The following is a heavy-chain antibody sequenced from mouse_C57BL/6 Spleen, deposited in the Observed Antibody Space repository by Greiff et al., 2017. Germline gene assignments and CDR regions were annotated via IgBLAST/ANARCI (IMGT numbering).Heavy chain of an antibody. CDR1: GYTFTSYW. Sequence: VQLQQPGAELVRPGSSVKLSCKASGYTFTSYWMDWVKQRPGQGLEWIGNIYPSDSETHYNQKFKDKATLTVDKSSSTAYMQLSSLTSEDSAVDYCARLVSGAMDYWGQGTSVTVSS. D-gene: IGHD1-1*02. CDR2: IYPSDSET. CDR3: ARLVSGAMDY. J-gene: IGHJ4*01. V-gene: IGHV1-61*01.